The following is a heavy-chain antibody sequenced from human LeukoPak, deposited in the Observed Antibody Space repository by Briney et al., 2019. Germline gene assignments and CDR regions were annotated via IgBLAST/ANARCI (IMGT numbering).Heavy chain of an antibody. CDR1: GGSINNRNYY. Sequence: SETLSLTCSVSGGSINNRNYYWGWVRQPPGKELEWIGHIYFGGSTFYNPSLKSRLTMSIDTSKDQFSLNINSVAAADTAVYYCARLPVYFGKGYFDSWGRGTLVTVSP. CDR3: ARLPVYFGKGYFDS. V-gene: IGHV4-39*01. J-gene: IGHJ4*02. D-gene: IGHD1-14*01. CDR2: IYFGGST.